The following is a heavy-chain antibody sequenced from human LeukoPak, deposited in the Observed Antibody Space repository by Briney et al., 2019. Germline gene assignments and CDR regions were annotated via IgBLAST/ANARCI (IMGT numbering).Heavy chain of an antibody. Sequence: SLTCTVSGGSLSSYYWTWIRQPXGKGLEWIGYIYDSGSPNYNPSLKSRVTISLDTSKNQFSLMLNSVAPADTAVYFCARDGGRXGXFDPWGQGTLVTVXS. V-gene: IGHV4-59*01. CDR3: ARDGGRXGXFDP. J-gene: IGHJ5*02. CDR2: IYDSGSP. CDR1: GGSLSSYY.